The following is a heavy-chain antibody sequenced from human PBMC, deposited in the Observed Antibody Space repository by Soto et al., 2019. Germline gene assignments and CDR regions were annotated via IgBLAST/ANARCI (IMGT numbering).Heavy chain of an antibody. Sequence: PGGSLRLSCAASGFTFSSYSMNWVRQAPGKGLEWVSSISSSSSYIYYADSVKGRFTISRDNAKNSLYLQMNSLRAEDTALYYCAKDKGEGSSSSLFVFDYWGQGTLVTVSS. CDR1: GFTFSSYS. CDR2: ISSSSSYI. CDR3: AKDKGEGSSSSLFVFDY. D-gene: IGHD6-6*01. V-gene: IGHV3-21*04. J-gene: IGHJ4*02.